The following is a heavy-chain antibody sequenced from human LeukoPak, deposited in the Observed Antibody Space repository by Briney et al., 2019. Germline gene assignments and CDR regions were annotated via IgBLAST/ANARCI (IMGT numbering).Heavy chain of an antibody. D-gene: IGHD3-22*01. Sequence: SETLSLTCTVSGGSISSSSYYWGWIRQPPGKGLEWIGSIYYTGSAYYNPSLKSRVTISVDTSKNQFSLKVRSVTAADTAVYYCARHVSDSSGYYYSYYYYGMDVWGQGTTVTVSS. CDR2: IYYTGSA. CDR1: GGSISSSSYY. V-gene: IGHV4-39*01. CDR3: ARHVSDSSGYYYSYYYYGMDV. J-gene: IGHJ6*02.